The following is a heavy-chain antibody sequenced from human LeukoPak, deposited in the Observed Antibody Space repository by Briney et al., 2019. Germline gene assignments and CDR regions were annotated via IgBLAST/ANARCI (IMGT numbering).Heavy chain of an antibody. V-gene: IGHV3-48*03. D-gene: IGHD1-1*01. CDR2: ISSSSTTI. CDR1: GFTFSSYA. CDR3: ARNLDV. J-gene: IGHJ4*02. Sequence: GGSLRLSCAASGFTFSSYAMNWVRQAPGKGLEWVAYISSSSTTIYYADSVKGRFTISRDNAKKSLYLQMNSLRAGDTAVYYCARNLDVWGQGTLVTVSS.